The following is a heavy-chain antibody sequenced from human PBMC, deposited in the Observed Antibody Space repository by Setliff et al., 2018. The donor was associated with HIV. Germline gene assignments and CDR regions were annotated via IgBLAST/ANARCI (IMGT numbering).Heavy chain of an antibody. CDR3: ARHDITLVRGLV. J-gene: IGHJ6*02. V-gene: IGHV4-38-2*01. CDR2: IHHSGNT. Sequence: SETLSLTCPVSGYSISSGYYWGWSRQPPGRGLEWIGAIHHSGNTYYNPSLKSRVTISVETSKNLFSLKVNSVAAADTAVYYCARHDITLVRGLVWGQGATVTVSS. D-gene: IGHD3-10*01. CDR1: GYSISSGYY.